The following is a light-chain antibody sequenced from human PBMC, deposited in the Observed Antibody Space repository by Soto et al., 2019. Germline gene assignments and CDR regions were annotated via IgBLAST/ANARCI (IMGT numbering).Light chain of an antibody. CDR1: HSISSW. Sequence: DLQMTQSPSTLSASVGDRVTITCRASHSISSWLAWYQQKPGKAPKLLIYDASSLESGVPSRFSGSGSGTEFTLTISSLQPDDFATYYCQQYNSYSPWTFGQGTKVEIK. J-gene: IGKJ1*01. CDR2: DAS. CDR3: QQYNSYSPWT. V-gene: IGKV1-5*01.